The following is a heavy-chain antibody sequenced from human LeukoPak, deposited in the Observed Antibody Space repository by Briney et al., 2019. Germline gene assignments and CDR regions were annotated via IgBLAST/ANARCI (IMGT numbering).Heavy chain of an antibody. J-gene: IGHJ4*02. Sequence: GRSLRLSCAASGFTFSNYAMNWVRQAPGKGLEWVAVISYDGSNKYYADSVKGRFTISRDNSKNTLYLEMNSLRAEDSAVYYCARGDASSWYFFDYWDQGTLVTVSS. D-gene: IGHD6-13*01. CDR1: GFTFSNYA. CDR2: ISYDGSNK. V-gene: IGHV3-30*04. CDR3: ARGDASSWYFFDY.